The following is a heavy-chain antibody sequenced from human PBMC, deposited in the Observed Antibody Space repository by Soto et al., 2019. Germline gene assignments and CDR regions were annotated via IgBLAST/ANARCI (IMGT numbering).Heavy chain of an antibody. D-gene: IGHD3-16*01. CDR3: AADGELGPAKDWYFDL. CDR2: IVVGSGNT. V-gene: IGHV1-58*01. J-gene: IGHJ2*01. CDR1: GFTFTSSA. Sequence: QMPLVQSGPEVKKPGTSVKVSCKASGFTFTSSAVQWVRQARGQRLEWIGWIVVGSGNTNYAQKFQERVTITRDMSTSTAYMELSSLRSEDTAVYYCAADGELGPAKDWYFDLWGRGTLVTVSS.